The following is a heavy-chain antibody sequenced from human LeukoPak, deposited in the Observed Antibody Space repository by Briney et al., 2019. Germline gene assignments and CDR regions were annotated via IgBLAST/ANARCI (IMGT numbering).Heavy chain of an antibody. V-gene: IGHV4-4*02. Sequence: SETLSLTCAVSGGSISSSNWWSWVRQPPGKGLEWIGEIYHSGSTNYNPSLKSRVTISVDKSKNQFSLKLSSVTAADTAVYYCARAGKDSTGGYYYYYMDVWGKGTTVTVSS. CDR1: GGSISSSNW. CDR2: IYHSGST. CDR3: ARAGKDSTGGYYYYYMDV. D-gene: IGHD2/OR15-2a*01. J-gene: IGHJ6*03.